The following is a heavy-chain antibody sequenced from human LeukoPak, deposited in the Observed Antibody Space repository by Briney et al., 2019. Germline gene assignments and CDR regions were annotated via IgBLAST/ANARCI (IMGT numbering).Heavy chain of an antibody. D-gene: IGHD3-22*01. V-gene: IGHV3-21*01. J-gene: IGHJ4*02. Sequence: GGSLRLSCAASGFTFSSYSMNWVRQAPGKGLEWVSSISSSSSYIYHADSVKGRFTISRDNAKNSLYLQMNSLRAEDTAVYYCARDTKRITMVVDYFDYWGQGTLVTVSS. CDR1: GFTFSSYS. CDR3: ARDTKRITMVVDYFDY. CDR2: ISSSSSYI.